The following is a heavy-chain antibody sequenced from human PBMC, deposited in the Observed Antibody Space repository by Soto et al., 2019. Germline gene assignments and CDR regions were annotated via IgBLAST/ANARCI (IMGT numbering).Heavy chain of an antibody. Sequence: SETLSLTCTVSGASIRSYYWSWIRQPPGKEPEWIGYIYHSGSTNYNPSLKSRVTISVDTSKSQFSLKLGSVTTADTALYYCARMYFYGSSGPSPFDYWGQGTLVTVS. V-gene: IGHV4-59*01. D-gene: IGHD3-22*01. CDR3: ARMYFYGSSGPSPFDY. J-gene: IGHJ4*02. CDR2: IYHSGST. CDR1: GASIRSYY.